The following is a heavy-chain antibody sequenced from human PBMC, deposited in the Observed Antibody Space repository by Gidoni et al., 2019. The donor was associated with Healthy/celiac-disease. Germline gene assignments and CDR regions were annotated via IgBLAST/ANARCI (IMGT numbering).Heavy chain of an antibody. D-gene: IGHD3-22*01. CDR1: GFSLSTSGVG. Sequence: QITLKESGPTLVKPTQTLTLTCTFSGFSLSTSGVGVGWIRQPPGKALERLALIYWDDDKRYSPSLKSRLTITKDTSKNQVVLTMTNMDPVDTATYYCAHLSPAYDSSGYSHDAFDIWGQGTMVTVSS. V-gene: IGHV2-5*02. CDR3: AHLSPAYDSSGYSHDAFDI. CDR2: IYWDDDK. J-gene: IGHJ3*02.